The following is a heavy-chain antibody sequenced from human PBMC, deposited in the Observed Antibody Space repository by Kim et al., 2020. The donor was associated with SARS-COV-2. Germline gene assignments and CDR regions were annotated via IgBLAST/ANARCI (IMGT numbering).Heavy chain of an antibody. D-gene: IGHD3-10*01. Sequence: SETLSLTCAVYGGSFSGYYWSWIRQPPGKGLEWIGEINHSGSTNYNPSLKSRVTISVDTSKNQFSLKLSSVTAADTAVYYCARGGGYYGSGIYADYWGQG. J-gene: IGHJ4*02. CDR1: GGSFSGYY. CDR2: INHSGST. CDR3: ARGGGYYGSGIYADY. V-gene: IGHV4-34*01.